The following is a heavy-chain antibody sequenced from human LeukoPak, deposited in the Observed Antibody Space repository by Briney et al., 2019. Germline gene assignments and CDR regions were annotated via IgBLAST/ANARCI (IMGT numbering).Heavy chain of an antibody. Sequence: GRSLRLSCAASGFTFSSYGMHWVRQAPGKGLERVAVIWYDGSNKYYADSVKGRFTISRDNSKNTLYLQMNSLRAEDTAVYYCARDRGYYDSSGYYSPWNWFDPWGQGTLVTVSS. CDR1: GFTFSSYG. J-gene: IGHJ5*02. V-gene: IGHV3-33*01. CDR3: ARDRGYYDSSGYYSPWNWFDP. CDR2: IWYDGSNK. D-gene: IGHD3-22*01.